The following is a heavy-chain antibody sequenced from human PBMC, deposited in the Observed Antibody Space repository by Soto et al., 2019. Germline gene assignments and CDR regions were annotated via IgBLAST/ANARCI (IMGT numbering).Heavy chain of an antibody. CDR3: ARYRREAVAGYTLDT. J-gene: IGHJ5*02. CDR2: VYNSGNT. D-gene: IGHD6-13*01. Sequence: XETPSLTCTVSGCSISSNYWTWIRQPPGKGLEWIGYVYNSGNTNYNPSLKSRVTISEDTSKSQFSLKVNSMTAADTAVYYCARYRREAVAGYTLDTWGQGILVTVSS. V-gene: IGHV4-59*01. CDR1: GCSISSNY.